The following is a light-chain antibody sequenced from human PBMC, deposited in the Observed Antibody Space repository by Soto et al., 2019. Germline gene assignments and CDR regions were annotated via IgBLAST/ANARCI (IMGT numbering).Light chain of an antibody. J-gene: IGKJ4*02. V-gene: IGKV1-5*03. Sequence: DIQMTQSPSTLSASVGDRVTITCRASQSISSWLAWYQQKPGKAPNLLIYKASSLESGDPSRFSGSGTGTEFPLTISSRQPDDFVNYYCQQYNSYALTVGGGTKVEIK. CDR1: QSISSW. CDR2: KAS. CDR3: QQYNSYALT.